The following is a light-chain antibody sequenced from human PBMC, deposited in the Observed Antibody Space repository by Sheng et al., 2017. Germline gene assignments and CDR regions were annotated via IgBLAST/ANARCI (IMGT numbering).Light chain of an antibody. CDR1: QSVSSN. CDR2: GAS. CDR3: QQYNNWPLT. V-gene: IGKV3-15*01. J-gene: IGKJ5*01. Sequence: ETVMTQSPATLSVSPGERATLSCRASQSVSSNLAWYQQKPGQAPXLLIYGASTRATGIPARFXGSGSGXEFTLTISSLQSEDFAVYYCQQYNNWPLTFGQGTRLEIK.